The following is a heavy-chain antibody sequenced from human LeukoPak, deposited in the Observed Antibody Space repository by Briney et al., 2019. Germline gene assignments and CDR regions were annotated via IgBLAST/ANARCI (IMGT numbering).Heavy chain of an antibody. Sequence: SVKVSCKASGGTFSSYAISWVRQAPGQGLEWMGRIIPIFGIANYAQKFQGRVTITADKSMSTAYMELSSLRSEDTAVYYCASTYYYDSSGYYFGYYFDYWGQGTLVTVSS. CDR2: IIPIFGIA. CDR1: GGTFSSYA. V-gene: IGHV1-69*04. D-gene: IGHD3-22*01. CDR3: ASTYYYDSSGYYFGYYFDY. J-gene: IGHJ4*02.